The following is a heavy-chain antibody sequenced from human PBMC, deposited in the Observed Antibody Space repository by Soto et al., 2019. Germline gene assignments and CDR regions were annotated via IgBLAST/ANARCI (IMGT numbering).Heavy chain of an antibody. CDR3: ARVSRYYDSSGYYHLNYFDY. D-gene: IGHD3-22*01. CDR1: GYSFTSYW. CDR2: IDPSDSYT. V-gene: IGHV5-10-1*01. J-gene: IGHJ4*02. Sequence: PGESLKISCKGSGYSFTSYWISWVRQMPGKGLEWMGRIDPSDSYTNYSPSFQGHVTISADKSISTAYLQWSSLKASDTAMYYCARVSRYYDSSGYYHLNYFDYWGQGTLVTVSS.